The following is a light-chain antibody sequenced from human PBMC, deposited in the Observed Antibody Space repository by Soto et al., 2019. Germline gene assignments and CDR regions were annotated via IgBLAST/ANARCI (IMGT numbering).Light chain of an antibody. CDR3: QQYENFPIT. J-gene: IGKJ5*01. Sequence: DIQMTQSPSSLSASVGDRVTMTCQASHDIRKYLNWYQQKPGKAPRLLIYDASNMEKGGPSRFTGSGSGTDFILTISSLQPEDIATYYCQQYENFPITFGQGTRLETK. V-gene: IGKV1-33*01. CDR1: HDIRKY. CDR2: DAS.